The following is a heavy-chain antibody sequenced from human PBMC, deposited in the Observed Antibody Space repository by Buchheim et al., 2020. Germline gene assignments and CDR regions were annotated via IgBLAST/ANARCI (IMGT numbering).Heavy chain of an antibody. CDR3: ARGSSSSWYDTHLGPGYYYYYGMDV. CDR1: GYTFTSYY. CDR2: INPSGGST. Sequence: QVQLVQSGAEVKKPGASVKVSCKASGYTFTSYYMHWVRQAPGQGLEWMGIINPSGGSTSYAQKFQGRVTMTRDTSTSTVYMELSSLRSEDTAVYYCARGSSSSWYDTHLGPGYYYYYGMDVWGQGTT. D-gene: IGHD6-13*01. J-gene: IGHJ6*02. V-gene: IGHV1-46*01.